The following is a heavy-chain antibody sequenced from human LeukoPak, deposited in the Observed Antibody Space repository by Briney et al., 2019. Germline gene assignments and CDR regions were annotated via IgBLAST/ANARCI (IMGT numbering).Heavy chain of an antibody. CDR1: GFSFSNYA. CDR2: ISASGGST. J-gene: IGHJ3*02. V-gene: IGHV3-23*01. Sequence: GGSLRLSCAAPGFSFSNYAMNWVRQAPGKGLEWVSGISASGGSTYYGDSVKGRFTISRDNSKNMLYLEMNSLRAEDTAVYYCAKVHRVATDFYAFDIWGQGTMVTVSA. CDR3: AKVHRVATDFYAFDI. D-gene: IGHD5-12*01.